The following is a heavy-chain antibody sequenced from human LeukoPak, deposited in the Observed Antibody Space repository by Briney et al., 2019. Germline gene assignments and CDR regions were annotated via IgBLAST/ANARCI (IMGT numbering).Heavy chain of an antibody. J-gene: IGHJ3*02. CDR1: GGSISSYH. V-gene: IGHV4-59*01. Sequence: SETLSLTCTVSGGSISSYHWSWIRQPPGKVLQWIGFIYSSGSTNYNPSLKSRVTISVDTSKNQFSLRVSSVTAADTDVYYCARGNSGYDYAFDIWGQGTMVTVSS. CDR2: IYSSGST. D-gene: IGHD5-12*01. CDR3: ARGNSGYDYAFDI.